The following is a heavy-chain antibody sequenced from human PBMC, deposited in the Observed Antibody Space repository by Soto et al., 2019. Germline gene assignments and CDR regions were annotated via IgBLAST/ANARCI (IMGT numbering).Heavy chain of an antibody. CDR2: IYYSGST. CDR1: GGSVSSGSYY. CDR3: ARVEYYYDSSGYYPLFHY. V-gene: IGHV4-61*01. Sequence: QVQLQESGPGLVKPSETLSLTCTVSGGSVSSGSYYWSWIRQPPGKGLEWIGYIYYSGSTNYNPSLKSRVTISVDTSKNQYSLKLSSVTAADTAVYYCARVEYYYDSSGYYPLFHYWGQGTLVTVSS. D-gene: IGHD3-22*01. J-gene: IGHJ4*02.